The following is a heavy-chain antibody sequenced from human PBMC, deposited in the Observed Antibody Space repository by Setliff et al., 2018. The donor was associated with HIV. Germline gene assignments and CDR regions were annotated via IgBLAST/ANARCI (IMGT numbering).Heavy chain of an antibody. Sequence: SETLSLTCTVSGGSISSSSYYWGWIRQPPGKGLEWIGNIYYSGSTYYNPSLKSRVSMSVDTSKNQFSLKLSSVTAADTAVYYCAREGDYADFDYWGQGTLVTVSS. D-gene: IGHD4-17*01. V-gene: IGHV4-39*02. J-gene: IGHJ4*02. CDR3: AREGDYADFDY. CDR1: GGSISSSSYY. CDR2: IYYSGST.